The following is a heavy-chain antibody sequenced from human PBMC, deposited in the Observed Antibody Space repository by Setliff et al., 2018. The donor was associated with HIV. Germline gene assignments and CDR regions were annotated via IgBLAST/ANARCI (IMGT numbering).Heavy chain of an antibody. J-gene: IGHJ5*02. D-gene: IGHD6-13*01. CDR2: IYYSGRT. CDR3: ARRGSSWYSHWFDP. V-gene: IGHV4-59*12. CDR1: GGSFSNYY. Sequence: LSLTCTVTGGSFSNYYWSWIRQPPGKGLEWIGNIYYSGRTYYNPSLKSRLTISKDTSKNQFSLQLSSVTAADTAVYYCARRGSSWYSHWFDPWGQGTLVTVSS.